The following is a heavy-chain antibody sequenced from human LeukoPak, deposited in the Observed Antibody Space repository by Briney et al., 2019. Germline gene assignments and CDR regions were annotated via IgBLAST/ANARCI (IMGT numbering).Heavy chain of an antibody. CDR3: ARGLGEGPFDF. CDR2: IIPIFGRP. V-gene: IGHV1-69*06. Sequence: ASVKVSCKTSGDTFRTVGISWVRQAPGQGLEWMGGIIPIFGRPSYAQNFQGRVIITADKSTRTVYMELRSLRSEDTSVFYCARGLGEGPFDFWGQGTLVTVSS. D-gene: IGHD1-26*01. CDR1: GDTFRTVG. J-gene: IGHJ4*02.